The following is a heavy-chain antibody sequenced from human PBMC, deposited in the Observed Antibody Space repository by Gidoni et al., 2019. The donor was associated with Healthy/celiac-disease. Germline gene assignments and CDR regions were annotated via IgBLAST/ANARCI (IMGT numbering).Heavy chain of an antibody. CDR1: GYTFTGYY. V-gene: IGHV1-2*04. Sequence: QVQLVQSGAEVKKPGASVKVSCKASGYTFTGYYMHWVRQAPGQGLEWMGWINPNSGGTNYAQQFQVWVTMTRDTSISTAYMELSRLRSDDTAVYYCARDIHSGYYYYGMDVWGQGTTVTVSS. CDR3: ARDIHSGYYYYGMDV. CDR2: INPNSGGT. J-gene: IGHJ6*02. D-gene: IGHD3-10*01.